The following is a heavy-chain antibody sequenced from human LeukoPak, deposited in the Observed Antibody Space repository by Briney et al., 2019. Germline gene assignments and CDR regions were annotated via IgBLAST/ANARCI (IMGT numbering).Heavy chain of an antibody. V-gene: IGHV1-2*02. D-gene: IGHD5-24*01. J-gene: IGHJ3*02. CDR3: ARVGDGLNDAFDI. Sequence: ASVKVSCKASGYTFTGYYIHWVRQAPGQGLEWMGWINPNSGGTNYAQNFQGSVTMTRDTSISTAYMELSRLRSDDTAVYYCARVGDGLNDAFDIWGQGTMVTVSS. CDR2: INPNSGGT. CDR1: GYTFTGYY.